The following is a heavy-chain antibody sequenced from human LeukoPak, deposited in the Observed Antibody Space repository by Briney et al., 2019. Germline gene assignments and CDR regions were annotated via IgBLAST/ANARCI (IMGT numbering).Heavy chain of an antibody. CDR1: GYTLTELS. D-gene: IGHD6-19*01. V-gene: IGHV1-24*01. CDR3: AIWYSSGWYFDY. CDR2: FDPEDGET. Sequence: GASVKVSCKVSGYTLTELSMHWVRQAPGKGLEWMGGFDPEDGETIYAQKFQGRVTMTEDTSTDTAYMELSSLRSEDTAVYYCAIWYSSGWYFDYWGQGTLVTVSS. J-gene: IGHJ4*02.